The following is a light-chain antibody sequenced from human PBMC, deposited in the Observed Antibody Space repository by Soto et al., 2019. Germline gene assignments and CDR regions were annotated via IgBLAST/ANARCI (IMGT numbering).Light chain of an antibody. V-gene: IGKV3-15*01. J-gene: IGKJ5*01. CDR3: QQYNEWPPFT. Sequence: ETVMTQSPATLSVSPGERATLSCRASQGISNTYLAWYQQKPGQAPRLVIYAASTRATGIPDRFSGSVSGTEFTLTISSLQSEDFAVYYCQQYNEWPPFTFGQGTRLEIK. CDR2: AAS. CDR1: QGISNTY.